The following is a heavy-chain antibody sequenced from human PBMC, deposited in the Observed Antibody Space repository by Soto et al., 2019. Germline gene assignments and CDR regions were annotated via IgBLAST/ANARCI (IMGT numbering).Heavy chain of an antibody. CDR3: ARRYYDSSGYYFYAFDI. J-gene: IGHJ3*02. D-gene: IGHD3-22*01. Sequence: TETLSLTCTVSGCSISTSSYYWGWIRQPPGKGLEWIGSIYYSGSTYYNPSLKSRVTISVDTSKNQFSLKLSSVTAADTAVYYCARRYYDSSGYYFYAFDIWGQGTMVTVSS. CDR2: IYYSGST. V-gene: IGHV4-39*01. CDR1: GCSISTSSYY.